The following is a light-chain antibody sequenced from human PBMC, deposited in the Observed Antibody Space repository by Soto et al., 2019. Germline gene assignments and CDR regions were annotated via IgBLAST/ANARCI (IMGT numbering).Light chain of an antibody. CDR2: VVS. Sequence: QSALTQPASVSGSPGQSITISCIGTNSDVGGYDFVSWYQQHPGKAPKLLIYVVSNRPSGVSNRFSGSKSGNTASLTISGLQAEDEADYYCSSFTVTITVLFGGGTKLTVL. CDR1: NSDVGGYDF. J-gene: IGLJ2*01. CDR3: SSFTVTITVL. V-gene: IGLV2-14*01.